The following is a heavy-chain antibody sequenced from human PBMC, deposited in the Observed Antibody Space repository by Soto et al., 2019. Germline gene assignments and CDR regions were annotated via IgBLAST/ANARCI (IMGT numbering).Heavy chain of an antibody. V-gene: IGHV4-34*01. D-gene: IGHD3-10*01. CDR1: GGSFSGYY. J-gene: IGHJ4*01. CDR3: ARDSSRMVRGVIIKWPFDY. Sequence: SETLSLTCAVYGGSFSGYYWSWIRQPPGKGLEWIGEINHSGSTNYNPSLKSRVTISVDTSKNQFSLKLSSVTAADTAVYYCARDSSRMVRGVIIKWPFDYWGQGTLVTVSS. CDR2: INHSGST.